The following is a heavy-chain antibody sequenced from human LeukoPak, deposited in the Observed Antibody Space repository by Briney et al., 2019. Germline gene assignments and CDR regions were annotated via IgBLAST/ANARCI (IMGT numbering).Heavy chain of an antibody. J-gene: IGHJ4*02. CDR1: GFTFISYT. Sequence: GSLRLSCAASGFTFISYTMNWVRQAPGKGLEWVSSLTSTGRYIYYADSVKGRFTISRDNAKNSLYLQMNSLRAEDTAVYYCAREKDYYDSGGYYNGFDYWGQGALVTVSS. V-gene: IGHV3-21*01. D-gene: IGHD3-22*01. CDR2: LTSTGRYI. CDR3: AREKDYYDSGGYYNGFDY.